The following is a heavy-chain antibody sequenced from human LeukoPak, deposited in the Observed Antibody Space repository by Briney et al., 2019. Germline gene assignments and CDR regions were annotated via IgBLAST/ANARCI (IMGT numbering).Heavy chain of an antibody. Sequence: GGSLRLSCAASGFTFSNSWMAWVRQAPGKGLEWVANIKQDGSTKHYADSLRDRFTISRANRKNCLYVQMNRLRADDTAVYYCARDTDGSLDYWGQGILVTVAS. CDR1: GFTFSNSW. V-gene: IGHV3-7*01. CDR2: IKQDGSTK. J-gene: IGHJ4*02. CDR3: ARDTDGSLDY. D-gene: IGHD1-26*01.